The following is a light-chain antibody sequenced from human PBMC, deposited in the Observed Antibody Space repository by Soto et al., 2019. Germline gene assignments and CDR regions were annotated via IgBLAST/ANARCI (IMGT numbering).Light chain of an antibody. CDR1: SSDVGSYNL. J-gene: IGLJ1*01. Sequence: QSALTQPASVSASPGQSITIPCTGTSSDVGSYNLVSWYQQHPGRAPRLLIHGVTTRASGISDRFSSSKSGLTASLTISGLQPEDEADYYCSSFTSNRIYGFGPGTKLTVL. CDR2: GVT. V-gene: IGLV2-14*02. CDR3: SSFTSNRIYG.